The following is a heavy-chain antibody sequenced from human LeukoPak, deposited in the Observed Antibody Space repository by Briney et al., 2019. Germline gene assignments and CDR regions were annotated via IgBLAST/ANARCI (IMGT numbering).Heavy chain of an antibody. V-gene: IGHV4-39*01. CDR3: ARRAYGEREGRYWFDP. CDR1: GGSISRSSYY. Sequence: SETPSLTCTVSGGSISRSSYYWGWIRQPPGKGLEWIGSIYNSGSTYYNPSLKSRVTISVDTSKNQFSLKLSSVTAADTAVYYCARRAYGEREGRYWFDPWGQGTLVTVSS. D-gene: IGHD4-17*01. J-gene: IGHJ5*02. CDR2: IYNSGST.